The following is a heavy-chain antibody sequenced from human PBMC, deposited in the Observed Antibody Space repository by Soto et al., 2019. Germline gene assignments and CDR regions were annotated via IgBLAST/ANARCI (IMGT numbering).Heavy chain of an antibody. D-gene: IGHD3-10*01. CDR1: GGSFSGYQ. V-gene: IGHV4-34*01. J-gene: IGHJ6*03. CDR3: ARGLILWFGELSRRGGYYYYVDV. Sequence: QVQLQQWGAGLLKPSETLSLTCAVYGGSFSGYQWSWIRQTPGKGLEWIGGINDSGNINYNPSLKSRVTILIDTPKKQISLKLSSVTAADTAVYYCARGLILWFGELSRRGGYYYYVDVWGKGTRVNVSS. CDR2: INDSGNI.